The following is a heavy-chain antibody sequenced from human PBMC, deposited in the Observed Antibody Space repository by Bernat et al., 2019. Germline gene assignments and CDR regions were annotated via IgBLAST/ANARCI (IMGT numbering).Heavy chain of an antibody. CDR1: GFTFSSNW. V-gene: IGHV3-74*01. J-gene: IGHJ1*01. Sequence: EVQLLESGGGLVQPGGSLRLSCAASGFTFSSNWMHWVRQAPGKGLVWVSRINTDETKTDYADSVKGRFTISRDNAKNTVHLHMNSLRVEDTAVYYCGKMGDYDSSGFYGFVQHWGQGTLVSVSS. CDR3: GKMGDYDSSGFYGFVQH. CDR2: INTDETKT. D-gene: IGHD3-22*01.